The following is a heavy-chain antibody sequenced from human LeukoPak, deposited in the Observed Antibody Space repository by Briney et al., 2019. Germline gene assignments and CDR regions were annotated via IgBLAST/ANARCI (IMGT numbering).Heavy chain of an antibody. J-gene: IGHJ6*03. Sequence: PGRSLRLSCAASGFTFSSYAMHWVRQAPGKGLEWVAVISYDGSNKYYADSVKGRFTISRDNSKNTLYLQMNSLRAEDTAVYYCARPSEPSYYYYMDVWGKGTTVTVSS. D-gene: IGHD1-14*01. CDR2: ISYDGSNK. V-gene: IGHV3-30-3*01. CDR3: ARPSEPSYYYYMDV. CDR1: GFTFSSYA.